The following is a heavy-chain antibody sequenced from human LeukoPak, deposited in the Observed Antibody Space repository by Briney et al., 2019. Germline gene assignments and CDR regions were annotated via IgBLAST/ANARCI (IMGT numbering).Heavy chain of an antibody. J-gene: IGHJ4*02. CDR3: ARSISGYGVLFDY. D-gene: IGHD6-25*01. CDR1: GFTFSSYA. CDR2: ISGSGGST. Sequence: GGSLRLSCAASGFTFSSYAMSWVRQAPGKGLEWVSAISGSGGSTYYADSVKGRFTISRDNSKNTLYLQMNSLRAEDTAVYYCARSISGYGVLFDYWGQGTLVTVSS. V-gene: IGHV3-23*01.